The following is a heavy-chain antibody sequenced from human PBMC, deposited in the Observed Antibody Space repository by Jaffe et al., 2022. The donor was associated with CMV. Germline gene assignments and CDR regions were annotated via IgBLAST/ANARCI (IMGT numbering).Heavy chain of an antibody. V-gene: IGHV4-4*07. J-gene: IGHJ2*01. D-gene: IGHD3-10*01. CDR1: GGSMSSFY. CDR3: ARGHRVSGFVYFDL. CDR2: IFTTGGT. Sequence: QVQLQESGPGLVKPSETLSLTCTVSGGSMSSFYWSWIRQPAGKGLEWIGRIFTTGGTNYSPSLNSRVTMSVDTSKNQFSLKLISVTAADTAMYFCARGHRVSGFVYFDLWGRGTLISVSS.